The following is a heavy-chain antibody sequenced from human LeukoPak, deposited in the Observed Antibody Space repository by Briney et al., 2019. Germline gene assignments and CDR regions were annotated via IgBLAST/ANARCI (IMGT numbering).Heavy chain of an antibody. D-gene: IGHD4-17*01. CDR1: GFTFSNYE. V-gene: IGHV3-48*03. Sequence: GGSLRLSCAASGFTFSNYEMDWVRQAPGKGLEWVSYISSSGSSIYYADSVKGRFTISRDNAKNSLYLQMNSLRAEDTAVYYCARDYPTVTKDDLYYYYGLDVWGQGTTVTVSS. CDR3: ARDYPTVTKDDLYYYYGLDV. J-gene: IGHJ6*02. CDR2: ISSSGSSI.